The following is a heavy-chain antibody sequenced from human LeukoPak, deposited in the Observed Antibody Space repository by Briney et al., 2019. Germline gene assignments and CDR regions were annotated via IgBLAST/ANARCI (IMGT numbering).Heavy chain of an antibody. J-gene: IGHJ6*03. Sequence: GPSVKVSCKASGYTFTSYYMHWVRQAPGQGLEWMGIINPSGGSTSYAQKFQGRVTMTRDMSTSTVYMELSSLRSEDTTVYYCTRDRGYSYGNYYYYYYMDVWGKGTTVTVSS. D-gene: IGHD5-18*01. CDR1: GYTFTSYY. V-gene: IGHV1-46*01. CDR2: INPSGGST. CDR3: TRDRGYSYGNYYYYYYMDV.